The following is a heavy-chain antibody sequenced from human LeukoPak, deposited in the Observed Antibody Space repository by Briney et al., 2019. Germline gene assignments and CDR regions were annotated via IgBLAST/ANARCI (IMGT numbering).Heavy chain of an antibody. CDR1: GGSISSFN. V-gene: IGHV4-59*01. J-gene: IGHJ5*02. CDR3: ARHGTSGTNLNWFDP. Sequence: SETLSLTCTVSGGSISSFNWSWIRQRPGKGLEWIGYIYYSGSTNYNPSLKSRVTISVDTSKNQFSLKLSSVTAADTAVYYCARHGTSGTNLNWFDPWGQGTLVTVSS. CDR2: IYYSGST. D-gene: IGHD1-1*01.